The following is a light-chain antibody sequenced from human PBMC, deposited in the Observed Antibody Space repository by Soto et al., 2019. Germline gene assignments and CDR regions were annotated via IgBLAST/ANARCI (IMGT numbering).Light chain of an antibody. J-gene: IGKJ1*01. CDR3: QQHYNYPT. Sequence: DIQMTQSPSTLSASVGDRVTITCRASQSIRDYLAWYQQKPGKAPKLLIYRASSLESEVPSRFNGRGSGKDFTLTISGLQPDDFATYYCQQHYNYPTFGQGTKVDIK. CDR2: RAS. V-gene: IGKV1-5*03. CDR1: QSIRDY.